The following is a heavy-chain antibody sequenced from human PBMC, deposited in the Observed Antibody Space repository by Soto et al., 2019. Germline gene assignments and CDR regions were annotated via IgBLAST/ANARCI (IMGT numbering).Heavy chain of an antibody. CDR2: IYYSGST. Sequence: SETLSLTCTVSGGSISSGDYYWSWIRQPPGKGLEWIGYIYYSGSTYYNPSLKSRVTISVDTSKNQFSLKLSSVTAADTAVYYCARWDYDSSGYQLGHDAFDIWGQGTMVTVS. CDR3: ARWDYDSSGYQLGHDAFDI. V-gene: IGHV4-30-4*01. J-gene: IGHJ3*02. CDR1: GGSISSGDYY. D-gene: IGHD3-22*01.